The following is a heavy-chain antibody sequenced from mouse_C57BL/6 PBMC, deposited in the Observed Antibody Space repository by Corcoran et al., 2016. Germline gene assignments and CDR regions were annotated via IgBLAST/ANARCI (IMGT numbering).Heavy chain of an antibody. CDR3: ARSPLFITTVVATDWYFDV. CDR2: IYPGDGDT. J-gene: IGHJ1*03. V-gene: IGHV1-80*01. D-gene: IGHD1-1*01. CDR1: GYAFSSYW. Sequence: QVQLQQSGAELVKPGASVKISCKASGYAFSSYWMNWVKQRPGKGLEWIGQIYPGDGDTNYNGKFKGKATLTADKSSSTAYMQLSSLTSEDSAVYFCARSPLFITTVVATDWYFDVWGTGTTVTVSS.